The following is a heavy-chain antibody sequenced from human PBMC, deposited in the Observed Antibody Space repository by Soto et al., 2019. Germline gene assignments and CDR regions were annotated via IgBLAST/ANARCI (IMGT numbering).Heavy chain of an antibody. CDR3: AKALGNPYYYYYMDV. CDR2: ISPGGDST. V-gene: IGHV3-23*01. Sequence: EVQLLDSGGGLVQPGGSLRLSCAASGFNFNIYAMTWVRQAPGKVLEWVSTISPGGDSTYFADSVKGRVTISRDNSKNTLSLQVNSLRAEDTATYFCAKALGNPYYYYYMDVWGTGTTVTVSS. CDR1: GFNFNIYA. J-gene: IGHJ6*03. D-gene: IGHD1-1*01.